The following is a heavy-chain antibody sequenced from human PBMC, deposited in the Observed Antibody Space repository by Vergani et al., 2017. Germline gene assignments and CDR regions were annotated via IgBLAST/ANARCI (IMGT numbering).Heavy chain of an antibody. CDR1: GFTFSSYS. J-gene: IGHJ4*02. CDR3: AGTFGYSSGWYNY. D-gene: IGHD6-19*01. Sequence: EVQLVESGGGLVQPGGSLRLSCAASGFTFSSYSMNWVRQAPGKGLEWVSYISSSSSTIYYADSVKGRFTISRDNAKNSLYLQMNSLRAEDTAVYYCAGTFGYSSGWYNYWGQGTLVTVSS. CDR2: ISSSSSTI. V-gene: IGHV3-48*01.